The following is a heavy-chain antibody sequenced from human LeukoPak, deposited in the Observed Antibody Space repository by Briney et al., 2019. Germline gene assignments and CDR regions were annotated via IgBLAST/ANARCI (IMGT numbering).Heavy chain of an antibody. D-gene: IGHD3-22*01. V-gene: IGHV3-21*01. CDR1: GFTFSSYS. Sequence: GGSLRLSCAASGFTFSSYSMNWVRQAPGKGLEWVSSISSSSSYIYYADSVKGRFTISRDNAKNSLYLQVNSLRAEDTAVYYCARAQYDSSGYYYVGAEYFQHWGQGTLVTVSS. CDR3: ARAQYDSSGYYYVGAEYFQH. CDR2: ISSSSSYI. J-gene: IGHJ1*01.